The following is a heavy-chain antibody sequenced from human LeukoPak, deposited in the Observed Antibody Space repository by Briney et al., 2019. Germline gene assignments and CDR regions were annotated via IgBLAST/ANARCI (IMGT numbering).Heavy chain of an antibody. J-gene: IGHJ5*02. V-gene: IGHV1-2*02. CDR2: INPNSGGT. CDR3: ARLQIVVVPAANNWFDP. CDR1: GYTFTGYY. Sequence: ASVKVSCKASGYTFTGYYMHWVRQAPGQGLEWMGWINPNSGGTNYAQKFQGRVTMTRDTSISTAYMELSRLRSDDTAVYYCARLQIVVVPAANNWFDPWGQGTLVTVSS. D-gene: IGHD2-2*01.